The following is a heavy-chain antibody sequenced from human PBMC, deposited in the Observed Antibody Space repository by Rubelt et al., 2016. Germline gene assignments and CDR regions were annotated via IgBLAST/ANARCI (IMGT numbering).Heavy chain of an antibody. Sequence: QVQLVESGGGVVQPGRSLRLSCAASAFTFSTFGMHWVRQAPGKGLEWVAVIWYDGTNKYYLDSVKGRFTISRDNSKNTVYLQMNSLRAEDTAVYYCAREAHYNYDFWSGLYDYFDYWGQGTLVTVSS. CDR2: IWYDGTNK. D-gene: IGHD3-3*01. J-gene: IGHJ4*02. V-gene: IGHV3-33*01. CDR1: AFTFSTFG. CDR3: AREAHYNYDFWSGLYDYFDY.